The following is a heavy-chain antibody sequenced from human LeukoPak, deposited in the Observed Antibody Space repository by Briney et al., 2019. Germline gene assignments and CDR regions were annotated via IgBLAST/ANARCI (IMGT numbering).Heavy chain of an antibody. CDR2: ISGSGGST. V-gene: IGHV3-23*01. D-gene: IGHD6-19*01. Sequence: GGSLRLSCAASGFTFSSYAMSWVRQAPGKGLEWVSAISGSGGSTYYADSVKGRFTISRDNSKNTLFLQLNSLRAEDTAVYYCATQSSGWSSSFDYWGRGILVAVSS. J-gene: IGHJ4*02. CDR1: GFTFSSYA. CDR3: ATQSSGWSSSFDY.